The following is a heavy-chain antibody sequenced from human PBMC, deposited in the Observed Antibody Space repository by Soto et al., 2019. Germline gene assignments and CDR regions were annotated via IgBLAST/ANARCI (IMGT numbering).Heavy chain of an antibody. CDR3: ARSMATTYNWFDP. CDR1: GGSISSGDYY. V-gene: IGHV4-30-4*02. D-gene: IGHD5-18*01. CDR2: IYYSGST. J-gene: IGHJ5*02. Sequence: SETLSLTCTVSGGSISSGDYYWSWIRQPPGKGLEWIGYIYYSGSTYYNPSLKSRVTISVDTSKNQFSLKLSSVTAADTAVYYCARSMATTYNWFDPWGQGTPVTVSS.